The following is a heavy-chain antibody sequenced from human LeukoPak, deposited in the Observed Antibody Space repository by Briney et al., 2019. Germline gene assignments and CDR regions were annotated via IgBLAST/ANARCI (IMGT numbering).Heavy chain of an antibody. CDR1: GFSFRTYS. V-gene: IGHV3-30*02. Sequence: GGSLRLSCAASGFSFRTYSMHWVRQAPGKGLEWVAFIRQDGSDKYYADSVKGRFTVSRDISKTTLYLQMNSLRAEDTAVYYCAKVGFSSGWYEADYWGQGTLVTVSS. J-gene: IGHJ4*02. CDR2: IRQDGSDK. D-gene: IGHD6-19*01. CDR3: AKVGFSSGWYEADY.